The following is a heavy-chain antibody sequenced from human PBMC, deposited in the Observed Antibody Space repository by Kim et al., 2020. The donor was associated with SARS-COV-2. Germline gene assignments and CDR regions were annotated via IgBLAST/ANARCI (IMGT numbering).Heavy chain of an antibody. J-gene: IGHJ4*02. CDR3: ARGNDYYDSSGYVDY. V-gene: IGHV3-30*07. Sequence: DSITDRLTISRDNSQDTMYLQMNSLSAEDRAVYYCARGNDYYDSSGYVDYWGQGTLVTVSS. D-gene: IGHD3-22*01.